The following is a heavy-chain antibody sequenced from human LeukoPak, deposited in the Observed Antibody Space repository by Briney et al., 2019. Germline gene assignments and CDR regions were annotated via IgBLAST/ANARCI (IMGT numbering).Heavy chain of an antibody. V-gene: IGHV3-21*01. CDR3: AREHMNYYDILTGRYYFDY. CDR2: ISSSSSYI. CDR1: GFTLSSYS. D-gene: IGHD3-9*01. Sequence: PGGSLRLSCAASGFTLSSYSMNWVRQAPGKWLEWVSSISSSSSYIYYADSVKGRFTISRDNAKNSLYLQMNSLRAEDTAVYYCAREHMNYYDILTGRYYFDYWGQGTLVTVSS. J-gene: IGHJ4*02.